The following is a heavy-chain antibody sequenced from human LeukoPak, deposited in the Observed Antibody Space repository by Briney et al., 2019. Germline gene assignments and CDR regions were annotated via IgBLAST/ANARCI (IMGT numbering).Heavy chain of an antibody. J-gene: IGHJ4*02. Sequence: GGSLRLSCAASGFTFSSYSMNWVRQAPEKGLEWVSSISSSSSYIYYADSVKGRFTISRDNAKNSLYLQMNSLRAEDTAVYYCARSGDYGDYVVDYWGQGTLVTVSS. V-gene: IGHV3-21*01. CDR2: ISSSSSYI. D-gene: IGHD4-17*01. CDR1: GFTFSSYS. CDR3: ARSGDYGDYVVDY.